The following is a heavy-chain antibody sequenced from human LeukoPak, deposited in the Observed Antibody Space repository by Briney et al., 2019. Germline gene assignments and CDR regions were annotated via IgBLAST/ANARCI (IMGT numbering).Heavy chain of an antibody. CDR1: GGSISSYY. D-gene: IGHD5-18*01. V-gene: IGHV4-59*01. CDR2: IYYSGST. J-gene: IGHJ6*03. Sequence: PSETLSLTCTVSGGSISSYYWSWIRQPPGKGLEWIGYIYYSGSTNYNPSLRSRVTISVDTSKNQFSQKLSSVTAADTAVYYCARTVNTAFAYYYYYMDVWGKGTTVTVSS. CDR3: ARTVNTAFAYYYYYMDV.